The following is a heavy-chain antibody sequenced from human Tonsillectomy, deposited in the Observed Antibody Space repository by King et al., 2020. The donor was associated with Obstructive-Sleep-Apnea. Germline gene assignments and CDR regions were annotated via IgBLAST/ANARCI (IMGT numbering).Heavy chain of an antibody. V-gene: IGHV3-30*18. Sequence: VQLVESGGGVVQPGRSLRLSCAASGFTFSNNYMHWVRQPPGKGLEWVAVMSYDGIYKYYADSVKGRFTISRDNSKNTLYLQMNSLRAEDTAVYYCAKAHGGRFGEFPSNWFDPWGQGTLVTVSS. CDR2: MSYDGIYK. CDR1: GFTFSNNY. CDR3: AKAHGGRFGEFPSNWFDP. J-gene: IGHJ5*02. D-gene: IGHD3-10*01.